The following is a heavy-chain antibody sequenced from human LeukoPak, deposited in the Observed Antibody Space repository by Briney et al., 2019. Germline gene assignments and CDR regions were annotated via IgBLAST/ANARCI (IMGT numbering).Heavy chain of an antibody. CDR2: INHSGST. CDR3: ARHAHYHDRSGYYDY. J-gene: IGHJ4*02. CDR1: GESFSGYY. V-gene: IGHV4-34*01. Sequence: SETLSLTCAVYGESFSGYYWSWIRQPPGKGLEWIGEINHSGSTNYNPSLKSRVTISVDTSKNQFSLKLSSVTAADTAVYYCARHAHYHDRSGYYDYWGQGTPVTVSS. D-gene: IGHD3-22*01.